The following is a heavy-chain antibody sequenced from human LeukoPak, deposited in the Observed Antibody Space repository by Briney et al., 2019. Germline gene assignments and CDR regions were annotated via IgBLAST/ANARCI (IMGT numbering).Heavy chain of an antibody. D-gene: IGHD5-12*01. CDR1: GFTFSSYG. Sequence: PGGSLRLSCAASGFTFSSYGMHWVRQAPGKGLEWVAFISYDGSNKYYADSVKGRFTISRDNSKNTLYLQMNSLRAEDTAVYYCAKDRGLYSGYGNYYYGMDVWGQGTTVTVSS. J-gene: IGHJ6*02. V-gene: IGHV3-30*18. CDR3: AKDRGLYSGYGNYYYGMDV. CDR2: ISYDGSNK.